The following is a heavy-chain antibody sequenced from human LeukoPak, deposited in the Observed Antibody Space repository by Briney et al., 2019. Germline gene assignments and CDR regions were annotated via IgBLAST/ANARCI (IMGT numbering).Heavy chain of an antibody. CDR3: AKDEGLDDSAYSPFDY. V-gene: IGHV3-23*01. J-gene: IGHJ4*02. CDR1: GFTVSTNS. Sequence: PGGSLRLSCAVSGFTVSTNSMSWVRQAPGKGLEWVSGISGSGGSTYYADSVKGRFTISRDNSKNTLYLQMNSLRVEDTAVYYCAKDEGLDDSAYSPFDYWGQGTLVTVSS. D-gene: IGHD5-12*01. CDR2: ISGSGGST.